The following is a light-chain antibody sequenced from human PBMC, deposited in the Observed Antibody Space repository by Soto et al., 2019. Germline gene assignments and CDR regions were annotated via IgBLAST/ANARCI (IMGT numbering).Light chain of an antibody. CDR3: AAWDDSLNGYV. J-gene: IGLJ1*01. V-gene: IGLV1-44*01. Sequence: SVLTQPPSASGTPGQRVTISCSGSSSNIGRNTVSWYQQVPITAPKLLIYNNNQRPSGVPDRFSGSKSGTSASLAISGLQSEDEADYYCAAWDDSLNGYVFGTGTKLTVL. CDR1: SSNIGRNT. CDR2: NNN.